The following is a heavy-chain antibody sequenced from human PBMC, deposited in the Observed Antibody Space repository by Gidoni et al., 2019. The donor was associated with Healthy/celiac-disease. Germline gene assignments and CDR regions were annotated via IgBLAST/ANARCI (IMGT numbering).Heavy chain of an antibody. CDR1: GFTFSSYG. CDR3: ARDFPPIDY. CDR2: ILYDGSNK. Sequence: QVQLVESGGGVVQPGRSLRLSCAASGFTFSSYGMHWVRQAPGKGLAWVAVILYDGSNKYYADSVKGRFTISRDNSKNTLYLQMNSLRAEDTAVYYCARDFPPIDYWGQGTLVTVSS. V-gene: IGHV3-33*01. J-gene: IGHJ4*02.